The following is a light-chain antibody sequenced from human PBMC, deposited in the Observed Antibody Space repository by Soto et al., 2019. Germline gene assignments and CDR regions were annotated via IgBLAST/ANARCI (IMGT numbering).Light chain of an antibody. J-gene: IGKJ5*01. Sequence: EIVLKRSPATLSLSKGERATLSCRASQSVSSYLAWYQQKPGQAPRLLIYDASNRATGIPARFSGSGSGTDFTLTISSLEPEDFAVYYCQQRSNWPPITFGQGTRLEIK. CDR3: QQRSNWPPIT. CDR1: QSVSSY. V-gene: IGKV3-11*01. CDR2: DAS.